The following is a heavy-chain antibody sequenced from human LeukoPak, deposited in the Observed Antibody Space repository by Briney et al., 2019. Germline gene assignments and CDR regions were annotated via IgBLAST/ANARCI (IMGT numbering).Heavy chain of an antibody. V-gene: IGHV1-69*13. CDR2: IIPIFGTA. CDR1: GGTFSSYA. CDR3: ARAESGSYSDPDEYFQH. J-gene: IGHJ1*01. D-gene: IGHD1-26*01. Sequence: ASVKVSCKASGGTFSSYAISCVRQAPGQGLEWRGGIIPIFGTANSAQKFQGRVPITADESTSTDYMELSSLRSEDTAVYYCARAESGSYSDPDEYFQHWGQGTLVTVSS.